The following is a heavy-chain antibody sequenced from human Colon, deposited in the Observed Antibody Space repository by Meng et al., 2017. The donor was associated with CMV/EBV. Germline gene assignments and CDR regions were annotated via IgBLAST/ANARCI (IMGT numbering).Heavy chain of an antibody. CDR1: GFTFSRSE. V-gene: IGHV3-48*03. Sequence: GGSLRLSCAASGFTFSRSEMTWVRQAPGKGLEWIAYISATGGTTYYADSVKGRFTISRDNAESSLFLQMNSLRAEDTAVYFCARLWGSCSSTSCPYYYGMDVWGQGTTVTVSS. D-gene: IGHD2-2*01. CDR2: ISATGGTT. J-gene: IGHJ6*02. CDR3: ARLWGSCSSTSCPYYYGMDV.